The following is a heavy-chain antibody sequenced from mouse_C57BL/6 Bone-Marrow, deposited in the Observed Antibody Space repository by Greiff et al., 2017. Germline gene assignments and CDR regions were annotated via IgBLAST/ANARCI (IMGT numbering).Heavy chain of an antibody. CDR1: EYEFPSHD. CDR3: ARQTAHQGAMDY. Sequence: EVQGVESGGGLVQPGESLKLSCESNEYEFPSHDMSWVRKTPEKRLELVAAINSDGGSTYYPDTMERRFIISRDNAKNTLYLQMSRLKSEDTAMYYCARQTAHQGAMDYWGQGTSVTVSS. CDR2: INSDGGST. V-gene: IGHV5-2*01. D-gene: IGHD3-2*02. J-gene: IGHJ4*01.